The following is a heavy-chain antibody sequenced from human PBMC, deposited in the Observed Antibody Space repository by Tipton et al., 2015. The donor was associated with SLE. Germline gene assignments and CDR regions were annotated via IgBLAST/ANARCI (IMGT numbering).Heavy chain of an antibody. J-gene: IGHJ4*02. D-gene: IGHD7-27*01. V-gene: IGHV3-23*01. CDR3: AKGGTGKFDY. CDR2: ISGGGTT. CDR1: GFTFSSYA. Sequence: SLRLSCAASGFTFSSYAMSWVRQAPGKGLEWISTISGGGTTYYAQSVKGRFTISRDNSKNMLYLQMNSLRVEDTAVYYCAKGGTGKFDYWGQGTLVTVSS.